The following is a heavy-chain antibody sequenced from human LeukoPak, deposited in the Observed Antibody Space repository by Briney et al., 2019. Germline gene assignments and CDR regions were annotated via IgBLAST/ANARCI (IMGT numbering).Heavy chain of an antibody. D-gene: IGHD3-10*01. Sequence: PGGSLRLSCTASGFSFSSYAMYWVHQAPGKGLEYVSAISSNGGSTYYANSVKGRFTISRDNSKNTLYLQMGSLRVEDVAVYYCARDSGSSSAVDYWGQGALVTVSS. CDR3: ARDSGSSSAVDY. CDR1: GFSFSSYA. CDR2: ISSNGGST. J-gene: IGHJ4*02. V-gene: IGHV3-64*01.